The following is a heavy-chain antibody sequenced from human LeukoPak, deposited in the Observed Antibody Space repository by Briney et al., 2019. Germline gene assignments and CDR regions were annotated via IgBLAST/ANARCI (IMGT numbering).Heavy chain of an antibody. Sequence: PGGSLRLSCAASEFTFSSYSMNWFRQAPGKGLGWVSSISSSGSYIHYAGSVKGRFTISRDNAKNSLFLQMNSLTAEDTAVYYCARGAGYDMLTGPHYWGQGTLVTVSS. V-gene: IGHV3-21*01. J-gene: IGHJ4*02. CDR3: ARGAGYDMLTGPHY. CDR2: ISSSGSYI. CDR1: EFTFSSYS. D-gene: IGHD3-9*01.